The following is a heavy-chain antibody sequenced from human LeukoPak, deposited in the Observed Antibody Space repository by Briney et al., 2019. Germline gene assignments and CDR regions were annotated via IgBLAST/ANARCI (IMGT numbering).Heavy chain of an antibody. D-gene: IGHD5-12*01. V-gene: IGHV1-2*02. CDR1: GYTFTGYY. CDR3: ARMFRYDHGDDHFSG. Sequence: ASVKVSCKASGYTFTGYYMHWVRQAPGQGLEWMGWINPNSGGTNYAQKFQGRVTMTRDTSISTAYMELSRLRSDDTAVYYCARMFRYDHGDDHFSGWSQGTLVTVSP. CDR2: INPNSGGT. J-gene: IGHJ4*02.